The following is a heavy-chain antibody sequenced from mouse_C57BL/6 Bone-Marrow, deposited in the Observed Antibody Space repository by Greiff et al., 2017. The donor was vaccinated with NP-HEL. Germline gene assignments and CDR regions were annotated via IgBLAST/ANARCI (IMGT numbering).Heavy chain of an antibody. J-gene: IGHJ3*01. CDR1: GYEFSNYW. V-gene: IGHV1-80*01. CDR3: ARGAY. Sequence: LQESGAELVKPGASVKISCKASGYEFSNYWMNWVKQRPGTGLEWIGQIYPGDGDTNYNGKFKDKATLTADKSSSTAYMQLSRLTSEDSAVYFCARGAYWGQGTLVTVSA. CDR2: IYPGDGDT.